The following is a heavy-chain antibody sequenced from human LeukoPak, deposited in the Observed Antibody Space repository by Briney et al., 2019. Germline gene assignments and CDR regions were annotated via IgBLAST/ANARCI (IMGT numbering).Heavy chain of an antibody. CDR1: GGSISSGSYY. V-gene: IGHV4-61*02. D-gene: IGHD2-15*01. Sequence: SETLSLTCTVSGGSISSGSYYWSWIRQPAGKGLEWIGRIYTSGSTNYNPSLKSRVTISVDTSKNQFSLKLSSVTAADTAVYYCARGVTVVAHNWFDPWGQGTLVTVSS. CDR2: IYTSGST. J-gene: IGHJ5*02. CDR3: ARGVTVVAHNWFDP.